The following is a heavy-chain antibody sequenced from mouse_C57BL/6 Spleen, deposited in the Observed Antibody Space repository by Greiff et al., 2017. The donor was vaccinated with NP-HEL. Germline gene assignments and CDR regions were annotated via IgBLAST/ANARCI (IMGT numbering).Heavy chain of an antibody. D-gene: IGHD4-1*01. V-gene: IGHV1-81*01. CDR3: ANWDVGFAY. CDR2: IYPRSGNT. CDR1: GYTFTSYG. Sequence: VKLQESGAELARPGASVKLSCKASGYTFTSYGISWVKQRTGQGLEWIGEIYPRSGNTYYNEKFKGKATLTADKSSSTAYMELRSLTSEDSAVYFCANWDVGFAYWGQGTLVTVSA. J-gene: IGHJ3*01.